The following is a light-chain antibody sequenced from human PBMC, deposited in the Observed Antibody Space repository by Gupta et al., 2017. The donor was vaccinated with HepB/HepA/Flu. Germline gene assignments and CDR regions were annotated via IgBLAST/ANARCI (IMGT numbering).Light chain of an antibody. J-gene: IGKJ4*01. CDR2: LGS. V-gene: IGKV2-28*01. Sequence: DIVMTQSPLSLPVTAGEPASISCRSSQSLLHSNGYNYLDWYLQKPGQSPQLLIYLGSNRASGVPDRFSGSGSGTDFTLKISRVEAEDVGVYYCMQALQTPFFGGGTKVEIK. CDR1: QSLLHSNGYNY. CDR3: MQALQTPF.